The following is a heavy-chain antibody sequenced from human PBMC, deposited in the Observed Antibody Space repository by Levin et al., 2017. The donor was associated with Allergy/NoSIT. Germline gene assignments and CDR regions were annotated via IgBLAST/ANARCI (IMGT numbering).Heavy chain of an antibody. CDR3: ARARGVATIRYYFDY. V-gene: IGHV3-7*03. D-gene: IGHD5-12*01. CDR2: IKQDGSEK. Sequence: PGGSLRLSCAASGFTFSSYWMSWVRQAPGKGLEWVANIKQDGSEKYYVDSVKGRFTISRDSAKNSLYLQMNSLRAEDTAVYYCARARGVATIRYYFDYWGQGTLVTVSS. CDR1: GFTFSSYW. J-gene: IGHJ4*02.